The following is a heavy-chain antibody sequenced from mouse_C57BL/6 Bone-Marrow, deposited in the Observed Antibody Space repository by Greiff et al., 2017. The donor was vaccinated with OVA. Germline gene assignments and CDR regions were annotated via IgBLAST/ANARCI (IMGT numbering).Heavy chain of an antibody. Sequence: QVHVKQSGPELVKPGASVKISCKASGYTFTAYYINWVKQRPGQGLEWIGWIFPGSGSTYYNEKFKGKATLTVDKSSSTAYMLLSSLTSEDSAVYFWARSYGNYHYAMDYWGQGTSVTVSS. V-gene: IGHV1-75*01. CDR2: IFPGSGST. J-gene: IGHJ4*01. CDR3: ARSYGNYHYAMDY. CDR1: GYTFTAYY. D-gene: IGHD2-1*01.